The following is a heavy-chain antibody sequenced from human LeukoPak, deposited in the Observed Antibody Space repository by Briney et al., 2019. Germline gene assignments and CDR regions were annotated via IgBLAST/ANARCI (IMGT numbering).Heavy chain of an antibody. CDR2: ISYDGSNK. CDR3: ARKTPRIWYLDY. J-gene: IGHJ4*02. Sequence: GGSLRLSCAASGFTFSSYGMHWVRQAPGKGLEWVAVISYDGSNKYYADSVKGRFTISRDNAKNSLFLQMNSLRAEDTAVYYCARKTPRIWYLDYWGQGTLVTVSS. CDR1: GFTFSSYG. D-gene: IGHD2-15*01. V-gene: IGHV3-30*03.